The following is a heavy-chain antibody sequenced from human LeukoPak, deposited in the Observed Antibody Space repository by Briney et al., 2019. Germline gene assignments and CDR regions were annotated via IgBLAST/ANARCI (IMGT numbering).Heavy chain of an antibody. CDR3: ARRAEASYYDSSGPSPYYYMDV. J-gene: IGHJ6*03. CDR2: ISSSGSTI. Sequence: GGSLRLSCAASGFTFSDCYMNWIRQAPGKGLEWVSYISSSGSTIYYADSVKGRFTISRDNAKNSLYLQMNSLRAEDTAVYYCARRAEASYYDSSGPSPYYYMDVWGKGTTVTVSS. D-gene: IGHD3-22*01. CDR1: GFTFSDCY. V-gene: IGHV3-11*04.